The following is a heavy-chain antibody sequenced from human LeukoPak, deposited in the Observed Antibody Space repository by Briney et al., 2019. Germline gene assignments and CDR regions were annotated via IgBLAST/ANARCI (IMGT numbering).Heavy chain of an antibody. Sequence: PGGSLRLSCAASGFTFSSYGMHWVRQAPGKGLEWVAVISYDGSNKYYADSVKGRFTISRDNSKNTLYLQMSSLRAEDTAVYYCAKRSYYGAYLDYWGQGTLVTVSS. CDR1: GFTFSSYG. CDR3: AKRSYYGAYLDY. CDR2: ISYDGSNK. J-gene: IGHJ4*02. D-gene: IGHD4-17*01. V-gene: IGHV3-30*18.